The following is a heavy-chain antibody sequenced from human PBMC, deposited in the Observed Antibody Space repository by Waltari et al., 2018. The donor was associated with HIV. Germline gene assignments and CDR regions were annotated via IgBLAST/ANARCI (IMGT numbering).Heavy chain of an antibody. V-gene: IGHV4-34*02. CDR3: AREKSRASKWYGIFYYDA. CDR2: INHSGKT. CDR1: GGTFSGYY. J-gene: IGHJ5*02. Sequence: QVQLQQWGAGLLKPSETLSLTCAVYGGTFSGYYWTWIRQAPGKGLEWIGEINHSGKTNYNPSLKSRLTLAVETSKNQVSLRMKSVTGADTAIYYCAREKSRASKWYGIFYYDAWGQGTLVSVPS. D-gene: IGHD2-15*01.